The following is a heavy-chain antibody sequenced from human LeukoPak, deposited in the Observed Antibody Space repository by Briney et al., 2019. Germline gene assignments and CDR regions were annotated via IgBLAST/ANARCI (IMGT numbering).Heavy chain of an antibody. V-gene: IGHV1-8*01. Sequence: GGSVKVSCKASGYTFTSYDINWVRQATGQGLEWMGWMKPNSGNTGYAQKFQGRVTMTRNTSISTAYMELSSLRSEDTAVYYCARGWEGYYDFWSGYYFDYWGQGTLVTVSS. CDR1: GYTFTSYD. CDR2: MKPNSGNT. CDR3: ARGWEGYYDFWSGYYFDY. D-gene: IGHD3-3*01. J-gene: IGHJ4*02.